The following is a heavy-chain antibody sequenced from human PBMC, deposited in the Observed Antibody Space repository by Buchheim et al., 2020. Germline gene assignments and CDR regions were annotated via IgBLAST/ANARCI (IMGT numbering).Heavy chain of an antibody. CDR2: IRYDGSNK. J-gene: IGHJ4*02. D-gene: IGHD5-18*01. Sequence: QVQLVESGGGVVQPGRSLRLSCAASGFTFSSYGMHWVRQAPGKGLEWVAFIRYDGSNKYYADSVKGRFTISRDNSKNTLYLQMNSLRAEDTAVYYCAKDLAVQLWPQGLDYWGQGTL. CDR3: AKDLAVQLWPQGLDY. V-gene: IGHV3-30*02. CDR1: GFTFSSYG.